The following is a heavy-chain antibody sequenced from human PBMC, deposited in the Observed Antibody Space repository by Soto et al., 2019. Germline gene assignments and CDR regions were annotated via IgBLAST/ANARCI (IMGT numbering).Heavy chain of an antibody. V-gene: IGHV3-30*18. CDR1: GFTFSSYG. D-gene: IGHD6-13*01. J-gene: IGHJ4*02. CDR2: ISYDGSNK. CDR3: AKDLAPVAAAGTPDS. Sequence: PGGSLRLSCAASGFTFSSYGMHWVRQAPGKGLEWVAVISYDGSNKYYADSVKGRFTISRDNSKNTLYLQMNSLRAEDTGVYYWAKDLAPVAAAGTPDSWGQGTLVTVS.